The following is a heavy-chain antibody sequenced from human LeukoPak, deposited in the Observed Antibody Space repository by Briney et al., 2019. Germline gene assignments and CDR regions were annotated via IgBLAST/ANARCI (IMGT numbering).Heavy chain of an antibody. Sequence: SVKVSCKASGGTFSSYAISWVRQAPGQGLEWMGGIIPILGTANYAQKFQGRVTITTDESTSTAYMELSSLRSEDTAVYYCARAPLLDYYYYYVDVWGKGTTVTVSS. CDR1: GGTFSSYA. V-gene: IGHV1-69*05. CDR3: ARAPLLDYYYYYVDV. D-gene: IGHD3-10*01. J-gene: IGHJ6*03. CDR2: IIPILGTA.